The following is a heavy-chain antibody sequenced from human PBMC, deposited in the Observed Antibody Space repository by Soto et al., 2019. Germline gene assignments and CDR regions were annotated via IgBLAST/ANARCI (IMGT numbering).Heavy chain of an antibody. CDR2: ISAYNGST. J-gene: IGHJ4*02. D-gene: IGHD3-3*01. Sequence: QVQLVQSGAEVKKPGASVKVSYKASGYTFTSYGISWVRQAPGQGLEWMGWISAYNGSTNYAQKLQGRVTMTTDTSTSTAYMELRSLRSDDTAVYYCARRGYDFWSGYYRYYFDYWGQGTLVTVSS. CDR1: GYTFTSYG. CDR3: ARRGYDFWSGYYRYYFDY. V-gene: IGHV1-18*01.